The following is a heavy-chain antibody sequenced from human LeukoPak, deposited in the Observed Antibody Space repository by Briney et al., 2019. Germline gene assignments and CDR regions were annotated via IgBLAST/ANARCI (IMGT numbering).Heavy chain of an antibody. Sequence: GGSLRLSCAASGFTFSSHSMNWVRQAPGKGLEWVSSISSSSSYMYYADSVKGRFTISRDNAKNSVFLQMNSLRAGDTAVYYCARGNTNYGCTFDIWGQGTVVTVSS. CDR3: ARGNTNYGCTFDI. D-gene: IGHD4-11*01. V-gene: IGHV3-21*01. CDR2: ISSSSSYM. J-gene: IGHJ3*02. CDR1: GFTFSSHS.